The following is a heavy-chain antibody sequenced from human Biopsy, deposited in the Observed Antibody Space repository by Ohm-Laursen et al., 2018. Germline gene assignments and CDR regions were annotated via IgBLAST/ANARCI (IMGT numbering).Heavy chain of an antibody. CDR2: MIPNSGKT. CDR3: ARGSPRRVSIFEASIYWFDT. V-gene: IGHV1-8*01. Sequence: GASVKVSCKASGYSLTTYDANWVRQARGQGLEWMGWMIPNSGKTGYAPRFQGRVTLTMNTSIGTAYMELSGLRSEDTAVYYCARGSPRRVSIFEASIYWFDTWGQGTLVTVSS. D-gene: IGHD6-6*01. J-gene: IGHJ5*02. CDR1: GYSLTTYD.